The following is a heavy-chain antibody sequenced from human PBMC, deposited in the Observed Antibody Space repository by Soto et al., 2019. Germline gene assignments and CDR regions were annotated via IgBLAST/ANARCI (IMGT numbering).Heavy chain of an antibody. D-gene: IGHD2-21*01. CDR2: MYSDVKT. CDR1: GFVVSRNY. V-gene: IGHV3-53*01. Sequence: EVQLVESGGGLIQPGGSLRLSCATSGFVVSRNYMHWVRQAPGKGLEWVAVMYSDVKTYYAESVKGRFTISRDNSKSTVFLHMKSLTAEYTAVYYCARYPYCGTECNSGYLDFWGQGSLVTVSS. CDR3: ARYPYCGTECNSGYLDF. J-gene: IGHJ4*02.